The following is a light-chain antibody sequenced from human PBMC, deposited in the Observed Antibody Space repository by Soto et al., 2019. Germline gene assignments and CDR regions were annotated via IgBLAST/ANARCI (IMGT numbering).Light chain of an antibody. CDR1: SSDVGAYNY. V-gene: IGLV2-8*01. CDR2: EVN. Sequence: QSALTQPPSASGSPGQSVTISCTGTSSDVGAYNYVSWYQQHPGKAPKVMIYEVNKRPSGVPDRFSGSKSGNTASLTVSGLQAEDEADYYCSSYAGSNIWVFGGGTKLTVL. J-gene: IGLJ2*01. CDR3: SSYAGSNIWV.